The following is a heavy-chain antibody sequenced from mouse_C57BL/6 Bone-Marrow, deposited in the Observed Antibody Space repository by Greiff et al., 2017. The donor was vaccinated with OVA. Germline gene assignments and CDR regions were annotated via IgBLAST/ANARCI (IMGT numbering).Heavy chain of an antibody. V-gene: IGHV1-31*01. CDR3: ARYTTVVATVDY. D-gene: IGHD1-1*01. J-gene: IGHJ2*01. CDR2: IYPYNGVS. CDR1: GYSFTGYY. Sequence: EVKLVESGPELVKPGASVKISCKASGYSFTGYYMHWVKQSHGNILDWIGYIYPYNGVSSYNQKFKGKATLTVDKSSSTAYMELRSLTSEDAAVYYCARYTTVVATVDYWGQGTTLTVSS.